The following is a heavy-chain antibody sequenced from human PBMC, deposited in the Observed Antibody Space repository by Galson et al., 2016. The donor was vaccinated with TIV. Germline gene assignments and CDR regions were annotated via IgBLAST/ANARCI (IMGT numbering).Heavy chain of an antibody. D-gene: IGHD6-13*01. CDR2: ISGSGATT. J-gene: IGHJ4*02. V-gene: IGHV3-23*01. CDR3: AKAAGSGSSWRFDY. CDR1: GFTFSSYA. Sequence: SLRLSCAASGFTFSSYAMNWVRQAPGKGLEWVSAISGSGATTYYADSVKGRFTISRDNSKNTLYLQMNSLRAEDTALYYCAKAAGSGSSWRFDYWGRGTPVTVSS.